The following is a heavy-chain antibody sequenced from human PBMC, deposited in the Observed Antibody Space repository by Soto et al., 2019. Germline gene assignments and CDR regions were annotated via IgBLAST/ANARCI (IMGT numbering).Heavy chain of an antibody. J-gene: IGHJ4*03. CDR2: IDSGGSAI. Sequence: SGEPCGWNQSSSEMKWDHQAPGKGLEWISYIDSGGSAIYYADSMKGRFTISRDNAKNSLYLQMNSLRVEDTAVYYCVSDLYPIRFGFCGHGILVTLSS. V-gene: IGHV3-48*03. CDR3: VSDLYPIRFGF. CDR1: GWNQSSSE.